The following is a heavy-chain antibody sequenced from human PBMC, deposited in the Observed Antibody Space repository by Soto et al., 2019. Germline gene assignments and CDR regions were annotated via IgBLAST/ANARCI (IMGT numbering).Heavy chain of an antibody. CDR3: ARAHCSSTSCYYYYYYGMDV. V-gene: IGHV3-11*01. Sequence: GGSLRLSCAASGFTFSDYYMSWIRQAPGKGLEWVSYISSSGSTIYYAVSVKGRFTISRDNAKNSLYLQMNSLRAEDTAVYYCARAHCSSTSCYYYYYYGMDVWGQGTTVTVSS. CDR1: GFTFSDYY. J-gene: IGHJ6*02. CDR2: ISSSGSTI. D-gene: IGHD2-2*01.